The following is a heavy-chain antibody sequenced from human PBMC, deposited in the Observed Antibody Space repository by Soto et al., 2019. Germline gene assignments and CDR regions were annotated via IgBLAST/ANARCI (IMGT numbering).Heavy chain of an antibody. CDR1: GFTFSVYS. V-gene: IGHV3-21*06. D-gene: IGHD5-12*01. Sequence: GGSLRLSCAASGFTFSVYSIAWVRQAPGKGLEWISSITDRGDVRYADSVQGRFTVSRDNVNNSVHLQMNSLRVQDTAVYYCARFATPTTTWYWFDPWGQGTLVIVSS. CDR3: ARFATPTTTWYWFDP. CDR2: ITDRGDV. J-gene: IGHJ5*02.